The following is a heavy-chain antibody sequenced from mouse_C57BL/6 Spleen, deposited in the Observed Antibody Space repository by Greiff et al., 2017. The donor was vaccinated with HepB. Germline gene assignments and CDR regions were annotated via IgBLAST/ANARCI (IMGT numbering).Heavy chain of an antibody. CDR3: AKGDYYGSSSYFDV. J-gene: IGHJ1*03. V-gene: IGHV2-5*01. CDR2: IWRGGST. D-gene: IGHD1-1*01. CDR1: GFSLTSYG. Sequence: VKVVESGPGLVQPSQSLSITCTVSGFSLTSYGVHWVRQSPGKGLEWLGVIWRGGSTDYNAAFMSRLSITKDNSKSQVFFKMNSLQADDTAIYYCAKGDYYGSSSYFDVWGTGTTVTVSS.